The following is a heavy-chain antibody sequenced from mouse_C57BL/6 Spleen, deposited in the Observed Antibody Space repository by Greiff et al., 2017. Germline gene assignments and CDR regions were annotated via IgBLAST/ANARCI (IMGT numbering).Heavy chain of an antibody. CDR3: ARGEGYGSSEGFDY. V-gene: IGHV3-6*01. CDR1: GYSITSGYY. J-gene: IGHJ2*01. D-gene: IGHD1-1*01. Sequence: EVQLQESGPGLVKPSQSLSLTCSVTGYSITSGYYWNWIRQFPGNKLEWMGYISYDGSNNYNPSLKNRISITRDTSKNQFFLKLNSVTTEDTATYYCARGEGYGSSEGFDYWGQGTTLTVSS. CDR2: ISYDGSN.